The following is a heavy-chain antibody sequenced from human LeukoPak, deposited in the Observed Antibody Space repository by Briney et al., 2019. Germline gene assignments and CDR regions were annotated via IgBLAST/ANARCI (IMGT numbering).Heavy chain of an antibody. V-gene: IGHV4-4*09. D-gene: IGHD2-2*01. CDR2: IYTSGST. CDR1: GGSISSYY. Sequence: PSETLSPTCTVSGGSISSYYWSWIRQPPGKGLEWIGYIYTSGSTNYNPSLKSRVTISVDTSKNQFSLKLSSVTAADTAVYYCARLRGYCSSTSCPTGAFDIWGQGTMVTVSS. J-gene: IGHJ3*02. CDR3: ARLRGYCSSTSCPTGAFDI.